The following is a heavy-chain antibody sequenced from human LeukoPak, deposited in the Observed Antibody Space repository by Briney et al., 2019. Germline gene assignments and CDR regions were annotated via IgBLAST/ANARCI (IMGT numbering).Heavy chain of an antibody. CDR1: GGSISSGDYY. CDR3: ARGNWNYARNFDY. D-gene: IGHD1-7*01. V-gene: IGHV4-61*08. Sequence: SQTLSLTCTVSGGSISSGDYYWSWIRQPPGKGLEWIGYIYYSGSTNYNPSLKSRVTISVATSKNQFSLKLSSVAAADTAVYYCARGNWNYARNFDYWGQGTLVTVSS. CDR2: IYYSGST. J-gene: IGHJ4*02.